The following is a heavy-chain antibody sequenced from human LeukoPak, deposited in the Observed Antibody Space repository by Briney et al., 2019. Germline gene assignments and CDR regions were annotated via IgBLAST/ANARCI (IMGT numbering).Heavy chain of an antibody. J-gene: IGHJ4*02. CDR3: ARGTDYSKGVDY. V-gene: IGHV4-34*01. D-gene: IGHD4-11*01. CDR1: GFTFSSYA. CDR2: INHSGST. Sequence: GSLRLSCAASGFTFSSYAMSWVRQAPGKGLEWIGEINHSGSTNYNPSLKSRVTISVDTSKNQFSLKLSSVTAADTAVYYCARGTDYSKGVDYWGQGTLVTVSS.